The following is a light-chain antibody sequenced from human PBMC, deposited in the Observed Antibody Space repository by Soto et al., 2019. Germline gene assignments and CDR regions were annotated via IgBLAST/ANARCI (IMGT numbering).Light chain of an antibody. J-gene: IGKJ3*01. CDR1: QSINNRY. CDR2: GAS. V-gene: IGKV3-20*01. Sequence: EIVLTQSPGTLSLSPGERATLSCRASQSINNRYLARYQQKPGQAPRLLIYGASSRATGIPDRFIGSGSGTDFTLTISRLEPEAFAVCYCQQFGSSHGFTFGPGIKVDIK. CDR3: QQFGSSHGFT.